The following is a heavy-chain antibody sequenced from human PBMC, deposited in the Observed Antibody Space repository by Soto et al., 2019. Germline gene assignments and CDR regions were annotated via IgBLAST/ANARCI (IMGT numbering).Heavy chain of an antibody. J-gene: IGHJ5*02. Sequence: QLQLQESGSGLVKPSQTLSLTCAVSGGSISSGNSYSWSWIRQPPGTGLEWIGSISHSGSTSYNPSLKGRVTMSVDKSKNQFSLNLSSVTAADMAVYYCARAVAPYLGTWFDPWGQGNLVIVS. CDR2: ISHSGST. CDR3: ARAVAPYLGTWFDP. V-gene: IGHV4-30-2*01. CDR1: GGSISSGNSYS. D-gene: IGHD1-1*01.